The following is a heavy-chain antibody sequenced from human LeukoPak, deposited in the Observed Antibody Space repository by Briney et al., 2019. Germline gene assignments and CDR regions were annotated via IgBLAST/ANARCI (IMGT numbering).Heavy chain of an antibody. CDR1: GGTFINYA. CDR2: IIPIFGTA. D-gene: IGHD2-2*01. CDR3: ARSACSSTTCYHRRYNWCEP. V-gene: IGHV1-69*01. J-gene: IGHJ5*02. Sequence: GSSVKVSCKASGGTFINYAISWVRQAPGQGLEWMGGIIPIFGTANYAQKFQGRVTITADESTSTAYMELSGLRSDDTAVYYCARSACSSTTCYHRRYNWCEPWGQGTLVTVSS.